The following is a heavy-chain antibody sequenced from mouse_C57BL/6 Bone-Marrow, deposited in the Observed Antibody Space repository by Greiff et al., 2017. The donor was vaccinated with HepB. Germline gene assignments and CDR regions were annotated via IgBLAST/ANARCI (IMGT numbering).Heavy chain of an antibody. J-gene: IGHJ2*01. D-gene: IGHD2-5*01. CDR2: IHPNSGST. CDR3: ARYYSNYLYYFDY. V-gene: IGHV1-64*01. Sequence: VQLQQSGAELVKPGASVKLSCKASGYTFTSYWMHWVKQRPGQGLEWIGMIHPNSGSTNYNEKFKSKATLTVDKSSSTAYMQLSSLTSEDSAVYYCARYYSNYLYYFDYWGQGTTLTVSS. CDR1: GYTFTSYW.